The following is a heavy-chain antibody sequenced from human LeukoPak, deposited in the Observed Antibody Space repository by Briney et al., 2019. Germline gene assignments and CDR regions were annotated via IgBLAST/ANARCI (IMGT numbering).Heavy chain of an antibody. V-gene: IGHV3-21*01. CDR1: GFTFCIYS. J-gene: IGHJ3*02. D-gene: IGHD6-6*01. Sequence: PGGSLRLSCAASGFTFCIYSMNWVRQAPGKGLEWVSSFSSSSSYIYYADSVKGRFTISRDNAKNSLYLQMNSLRAEDTAVYYCARADLEYSSSSVYSDAFDIWGQGTMVTVSS. CDR3: ARADLEYSSSSVYSDAFDI. CDR2: FSSSSSYI.